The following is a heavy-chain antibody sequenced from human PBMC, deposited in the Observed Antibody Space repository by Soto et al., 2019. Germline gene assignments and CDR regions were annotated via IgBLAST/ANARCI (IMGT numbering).Heavy chain of an antibody. J-gene: IGHJ4*02. CDR2: IKSDGSVN. V-gene: IGHV3-7*03. CDR1: GITTSVYW. Sequence: EVQVVESGGALARPGESLRLSCVASGITTSVYWMAWVRQAPGRGLEWVASIKSDGSVNYYMDSLKGRFTISRDSAINSLYLQLSSLRGEDTAVYFCVAGDNADYWDQGTLVTVSP. CDR3: VAGDNADY. D-gene: IGHD3-10*01.